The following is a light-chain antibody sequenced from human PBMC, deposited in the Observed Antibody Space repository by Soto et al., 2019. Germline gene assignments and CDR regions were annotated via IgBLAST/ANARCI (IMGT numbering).Light chain of an antibody. CDR1: TSDIGAYDS. CDR2: GVS. J-gene: IGLJ2*01. Sequence: QSALTQPASVSGSPGQSITISCTGTTSDIGAYDSVSWYQQYPGTAPKLLIYGVSSRPSGVSNRFSGSKSGNTASLTISGLQPEDESVYFCSSYTSRSTPVFGGGTKVTV. V-gene: IGLV2-14*01. CDR3: SSYTSRSTPV.